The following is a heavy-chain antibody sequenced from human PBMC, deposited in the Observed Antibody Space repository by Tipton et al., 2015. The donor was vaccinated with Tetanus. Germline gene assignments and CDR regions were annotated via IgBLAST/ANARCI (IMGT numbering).Heavy chain of an antibody. V-gene: IGHV4-34*01. CDR1: GASFSDYY. D-gene: IGHD4-17*01. Sequence: LRLSCAVYGASFSDYYWDWIRQPPGKGLEWIGSIYYSGSSSYNPSLESRVTISLDTSKNRFSLKLTSVTAADAAVYYCARPSTTVTPRAFDVWGQGTMVPVSS. J-gene: IGHJ3*01. CDR3: ARPSTTVTPRAFDV. CDR2: IYYSGSS.